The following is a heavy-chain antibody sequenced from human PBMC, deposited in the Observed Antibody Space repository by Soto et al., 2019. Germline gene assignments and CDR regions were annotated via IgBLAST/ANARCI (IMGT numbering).Heavy chain of an antibody. J-gene: IGHJ4*02. D-gene: IGHD5-12*01. V-gene: IGHV3-23*01. CDR3: AKDVRPDGYWDLDY. CDR2: IYGNGGGT. Sequence: PGESLKISCAASGFTLGTYSMNWVRQAPGKGLEWVSGIYGNGGGTFYADSVKGRFTISRDNSRNTLNLQMNSLRAEDTAVYYCAKDVRPDGYWDLDYWGQGTPVTVSS. CDR1: GFTLGTYS.